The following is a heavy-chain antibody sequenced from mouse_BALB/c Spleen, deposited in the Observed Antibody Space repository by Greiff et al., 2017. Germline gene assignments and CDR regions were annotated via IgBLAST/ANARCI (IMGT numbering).Heavy chain of an antibody. J-gene: IGHJ3*01. D-gene: IGHD2-4*01. Sequence: VQLQQSGPELVKPGASVKMSCKASGYTFTSYVMHWVKQKPGQGLEWIGYINPYNDGTKYNEKFKGKATLTSDKSSSTAYMELSSLTSEDSAVYYCARSGPTMITTAAYWGQGTLVTVSA. CDR2: INPYNDGT. CDR3: ARSGPTMITTAAY. CDR1: GYTFTSYV. V-gene: IGHV1-14*01.